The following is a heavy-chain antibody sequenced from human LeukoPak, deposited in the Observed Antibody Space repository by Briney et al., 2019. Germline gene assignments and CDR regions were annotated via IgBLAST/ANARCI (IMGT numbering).Heavy chain of an antibody. V-gene: IGHV3-30-3*01. Sequence: GGSLRLSCAASGFTFSSYAMHWVRQAPGKGLEWVAVISYDGSNKYYADSVKGRFTISRDNSKNTLYLQMNSLRAEDTAVYYCARAIKYSSSSWYYYGMDVWGQGTTVTASS. CDR1: GFTFSSYA. D-gene: IGHD6-6*01. J-gene: IGHJ6*02. CDR3: ARAIKYSSSSWYYYGMDV. CDR2: ISYDGSNK.